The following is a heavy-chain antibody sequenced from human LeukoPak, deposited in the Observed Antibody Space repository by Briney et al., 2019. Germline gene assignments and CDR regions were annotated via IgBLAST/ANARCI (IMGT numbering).Heavy chain of an antibody. V-gene: IGHV4-39*07. CDR3: ARDPGPTSHEALNTYYYDSSGYYYYMDV. CDR2: IYYSGST. Sequence: SETLSLTCTVSGGSISSSSYYWGWIRQPPGKGLEWIGSIYYSGSTYYNPSLKSRVTISVDTSKNQFSLKLSSVTAADTAVYYCARDPGPTSHEALNTYYYDSSGYYYYMDVWGKGTTVTVSS. J-gene: IGHJ6*03. D-gene: IGHD3-22*01. CDR1: GGSISSSSYY.